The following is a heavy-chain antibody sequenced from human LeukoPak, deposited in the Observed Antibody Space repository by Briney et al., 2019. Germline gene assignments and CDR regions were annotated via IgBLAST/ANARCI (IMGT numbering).Heavy chain of an antibody. D-gene: IGHD6-19*01. CDR2: IRYDGSNK. Sequence: PGGSLRLSCAASGFTFSSYGMHWVRQAPGKGLEWVAFIRYDGSNKYYADSVKGRFTISRDNAKNSLYLQMNSLRAEDTAVYYCAREGSSIAVAGTPKFFDYWGQGTLVTVSS. V-gene: IGHV3-30*02. J-gene: IGHJ4*02. CDR1: GFTFSSYG. CDR3: AREGSSIAVAGTPKFFDY.